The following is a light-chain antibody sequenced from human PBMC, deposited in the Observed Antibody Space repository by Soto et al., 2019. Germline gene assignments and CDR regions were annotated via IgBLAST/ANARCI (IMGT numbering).Light chain of an antibody. CDR3: CSYVGGYSYV. CDR2: EDS. CDR1: SSDVGSYNL. Sequence: QSALTQPASVSGSPGQSITISCTGTSSDVGSYNLVSWYQHHPGKAPKLMVYEDSKRPSGISNRFSGSKSGNTASLTISGLQAEDEADYYCCSYVGGYSYVFGIGTKVTVL. V-gene: IGLV2-23*01. J-gene: IGLJ1*01.